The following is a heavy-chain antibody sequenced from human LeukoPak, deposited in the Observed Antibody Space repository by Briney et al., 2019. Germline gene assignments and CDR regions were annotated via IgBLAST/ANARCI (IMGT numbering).Heavy chain of an antibody. CDR1: GLPIAGFA. J-gene: IGHJ4*02. Sequence: GSLRLSCVASGLPIAGFAMHWVRQAPGKGLEWVSLISGDGVSTFYADSVKGRFSISRDNSKNSLYLEMNSLRTEDAAMYYCAKESGKFDYWGQGTLVAVSS. CDR2: ISGDGVST. V-gene: IGHV3-43*02. CDR3: AKESGKFDY.